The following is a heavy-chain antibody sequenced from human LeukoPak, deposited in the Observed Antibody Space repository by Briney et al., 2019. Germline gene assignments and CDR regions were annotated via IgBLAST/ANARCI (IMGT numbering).Heavy chain of an antibody. V-gene: IGHV3-23*01. Sequence: GGSLRLSCAASGFTFSSYAMSWVRQAPGKGLEWVSAISGSGGSTYYADSVKGRFTISRDNSKNTLYLQMNSLRAEDTAVYYCARDLTYYYDSSGSTLDAFDIWGQGTMVTVSS. CDR3: ARDLTYYYDSSGSTLDAFDI. D-gene: IGHD3-22*01. J-gene: IGHJ3*02. CDR2: ISGSGGST. CDR1: GFTFSSYA.